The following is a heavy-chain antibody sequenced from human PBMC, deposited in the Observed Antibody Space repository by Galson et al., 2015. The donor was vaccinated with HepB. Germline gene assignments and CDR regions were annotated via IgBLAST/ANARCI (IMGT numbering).Heavy chain of an antibody. J-gene: IGHJ5*02. CDR2: INHSGST. V-gene: IGHV4-34*01. CDR3: ARCRGMTTVTIREGWFDP. CDR1: GGSFSGYY. Sequence: SETLSLTCAVYGGSFSGYYWSWIRQPPGKGLEWIGEINHSGSTNSNPSLKSRVTISVDTSTNQFSLKLSSVTAADTAVYYCARCRGMTTVTIREGWFDPWGQGTLVTVSS. D-gene: IGHD4-17*01.